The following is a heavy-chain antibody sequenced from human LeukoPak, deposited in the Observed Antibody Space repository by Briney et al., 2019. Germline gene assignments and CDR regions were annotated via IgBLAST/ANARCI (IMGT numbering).Heavy chain of an antibody. V-gene: IGHV3-23*01. CDR2: ISSSGGNT. CDR1: GFTFSSYG. D-gene: IGHD5-24*01. Sequence: GGSLRLSCAASGFTFSSYGMSWVRQAPGKGLEWVSGISSSGGNTYYADSVKGRFTISRDNSKNTLYLQMNSLRAEDTAVYYCAKDPERWLQLRLGFSDWGQGTLVTVSS. CDR3: AKDPERWLQLRLGFSD. J-gene: IGHJ4*02.